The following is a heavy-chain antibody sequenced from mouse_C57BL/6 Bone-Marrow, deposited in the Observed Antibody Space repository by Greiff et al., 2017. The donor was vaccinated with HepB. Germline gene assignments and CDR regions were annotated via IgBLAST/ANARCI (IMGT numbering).Heavy chain of an antibody. D-gene: IGHD6-1*01. Sequence: EVKLEESGGGLVQPGGSLSLSCAASGFTFTDYYMSWVRQPPGKALEWLGFIRNKANGYTTEYSASVKGRFTISRDNSQSILYLQMNALRAEDSATYYCARYGRSLAWFAYWGQGTLVTVSA. CDR2: IRNKANGYTT. CDR3: ARYGRSLAWFAY. CDR1: GFTFTDYY. J-gene: IGHJ3*01. V-gene: IGHV7-3*01.